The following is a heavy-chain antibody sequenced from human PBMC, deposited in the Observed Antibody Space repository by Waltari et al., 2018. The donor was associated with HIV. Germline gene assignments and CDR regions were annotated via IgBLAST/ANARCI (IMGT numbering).Heavy chain of an antibody. CDR3: AKDPYYYDSSGYADYFDY. CDR1: GFTFSSYG. V-gene: IGHV3-30*18. D-gene: IGHD3-22*01. J-gene: IGHJ4*02. Sequence: QVQLVESGGGVVQPGRSLRLSCAASGFTFSSYGMHWVRQAPGKGLEWVAVISYDGSNKYYADSVKGLFTISRDNSKNTLYLQMNSLRAEDTAVYYCAKDPYYYDSSGYADYFDYWGQGTLVTVSS. CDR2: ISYDGSNK.